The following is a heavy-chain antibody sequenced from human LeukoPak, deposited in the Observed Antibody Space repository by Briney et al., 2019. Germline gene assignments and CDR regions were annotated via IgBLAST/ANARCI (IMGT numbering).Heavy chain of an antibody. CDR3: ARLITVTNDAFDI. V-gene: IGHV1-69*05. CDR1: GGTFGSYA. CDR2: IIPIFGTA. J-gene: IGHJ3*02. Sequence: ASVKVSCKASGGTFGSYAISWVRQAPGQGLEWMGGIIPIFGTANYAQKFQGRVTITTDESTSTAYMELSSLRSEDTAVYYCARLITVTNDAFDIWGQGTMVTVSS. D-gene: IGHD4-11*01.